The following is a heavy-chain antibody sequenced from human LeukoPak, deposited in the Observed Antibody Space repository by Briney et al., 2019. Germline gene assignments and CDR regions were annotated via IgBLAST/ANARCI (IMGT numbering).Heavy chain of an antibody. V-gene: IGHV4-31*03. Sequence: SETLSLTCTVSGGSISSGGYYWSWIRQHPGKGLEWIGYIYYSGSTYYNPSLKSRVTISVDTSKNQFSLKLSSVTAADTAVYYCASLFTPYLACCSGGSCMSWGQGTLVTVSS. CDR1: GGSISSGGYY. D-gene: IGHD2-15*01. CDR2: IYYSGST. CDR3: ASLFTPYLACCSGGSCMS. J-gene: IGHJ4*02.